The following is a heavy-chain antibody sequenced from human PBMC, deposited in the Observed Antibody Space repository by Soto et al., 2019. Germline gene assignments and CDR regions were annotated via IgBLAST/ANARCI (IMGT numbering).Heavy chain of an antibody. CDR3: ARGSNFYDTRGFLDY. Sequence: SETLSLTCTVSGGSTSTDYWTWIRQPPGKGLGWIGYIYNSGSTKYNPSLKSRVTMSVDTSTKEFSLRMSSVTAADTAVYYCARGSNFYDTRGFLDYWGQGALVTVSS. D-gene: IGHD3-22*01. CDR1: GGSTSTDY. J-gene: IGHJ4*02. CDR2: IYNSGST. V-gene: IGHV4-59*01.